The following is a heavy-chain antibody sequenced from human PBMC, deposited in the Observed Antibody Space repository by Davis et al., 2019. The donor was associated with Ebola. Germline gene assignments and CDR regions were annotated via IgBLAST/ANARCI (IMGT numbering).Heavy chain of an antibody. CDR1: GFKFTDYW. Sequence: KVSCKGSGFKFTDYWITWVRQMPGKGLEWMGRIDPGDSYTNYSPSFQGHVTMSIDKSISTAYLQWSSLKASDTAMYYCARGTDGYNPGGYFDSWGQGTLVTVSS. CDR3: ARGTDGYNPGGYFDS. J-gene: IGHJ4*02. D-gene: IGHD5-24*01. V-gene: IGHV5-10-1*01. CDR2: IDPGDSYT.